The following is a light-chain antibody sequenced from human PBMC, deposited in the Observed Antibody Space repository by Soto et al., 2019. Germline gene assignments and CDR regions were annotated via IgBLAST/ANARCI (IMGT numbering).Light chain of an antibody. CDR1: QRVSNSY. V-gene: IGKV3-20*01. J-gene: IGKJ1*01. CDR2: DSS. CDR3: QQYARSSWT. Sequence: EIVLAQSPDTLSLSPGERVTLSCRASQRVSNSYLVWYQQKPGQAPKLLIYDSSTRATGIPDRFSASGSGTDFTLSISRLEPDDSAVYYCQQYARSSWTVGQGTKVDSK.